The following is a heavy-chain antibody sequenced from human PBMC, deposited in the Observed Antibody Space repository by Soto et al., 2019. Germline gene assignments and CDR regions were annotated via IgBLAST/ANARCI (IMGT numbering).Heavy chain of an antibody. Sequence: SETLSLTCTVSGGSISSYYWSWIRQPPGKGLEWIGYIYYSGSTNYNPSLKSRVTISVDTTKNQFSLKLSSVTAADTAVYYCARLSRGDRDAFDIWGQGTMVTVSS. CDR3: ARLSRGDRDAFDI. D-gene: IGHD5-18*01. CDR1: GGSISSYY. V-gene: IGHV4-59*08. CDR2: IYYSGST. J-gene: IGHJ3*02.